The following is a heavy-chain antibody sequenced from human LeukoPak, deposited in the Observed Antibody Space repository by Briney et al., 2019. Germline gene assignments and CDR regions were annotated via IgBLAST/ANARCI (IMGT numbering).Heavy chain of an antibody. D-gene: IGHD3-22*01. CDR1: GGSISSYY. CDR3: AATYYYDSSGYHAFDI. V-gene: IGHV4-59*01. Sequence: SETLSLTCTVSGGSISSYYWSCIRQPPGKGLEGIGYIYYSGSTNYNPSLKSRVTISVDTSKNQFSLKLSSVTAADTAVYYCAATYYYDSSGYHAFDIWGQGTMATVSS. CDR2: IYYSGST. J-gene: IGHJ3*02.